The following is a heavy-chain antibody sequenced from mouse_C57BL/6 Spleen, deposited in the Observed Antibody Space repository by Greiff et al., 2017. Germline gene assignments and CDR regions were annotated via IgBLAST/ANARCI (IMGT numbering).Heavy chain of an antibody. CDR1: GFSFNTYA. CDR2: IRSKSNNYAT. Sequence: DVHLVESGGGLVQPKGSLKLSCAASGFSFNTYAMNWVRQAPGKGLEWVARIRSKSNNYATYYADSVKDRFTISRDDSESMLYLQMNNLKTEDTAMYYCVRHGDDYGSSYNYFDYWGEGTTLTVSS. D-gene: IGHD1-1*01. J-gene: IGHJ2*01. CDR3: VRHGDDYGSSYNYFDY. V-gene: IGHV10-1*01.